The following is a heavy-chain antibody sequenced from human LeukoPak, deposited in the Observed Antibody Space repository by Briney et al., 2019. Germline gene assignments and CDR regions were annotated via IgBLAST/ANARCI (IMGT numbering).Heavy chain of an antibody. V-gene: IGHV3-9*01. J-gene: IGHJ4*02. D-gene: IGHD3-22*01. CDR2: INWSSGSI. CDR1: GFSFDDYA. CDR3: AKGGPHYYDTKNDY. Sequence: GGSLRLSCAASGFSFDDYAMHWVRQAPGKGLEWVSGINWSSGSIGYADSVKGRFTISRDNAKNSLYLQMNSLRAEDTALYYCAKGGPHYYDTKNDYWGQGTLVIVSS.